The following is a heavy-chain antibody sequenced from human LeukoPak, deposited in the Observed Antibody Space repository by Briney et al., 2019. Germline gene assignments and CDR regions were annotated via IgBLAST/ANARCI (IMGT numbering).Heavy chain of an antibody. CDR3: ARAYGYYYYYMDV. D-gene: IGHD2-21*01. Sequence: GGSLRLSCAASGFTFSSYAMSWVRQAPGKGLEWVSAISGSGGSTYYADSVKGRFTISRDNSKNTLYLQMNSLRAEDTAVYYCARAYGYYYYYMDVWGKGTTVTVSS. V-gene: IGHV3-23*01. CDR1: GFTFSSYA. CDR2: ISGSGGST. J-gene: IGHJ6*03.